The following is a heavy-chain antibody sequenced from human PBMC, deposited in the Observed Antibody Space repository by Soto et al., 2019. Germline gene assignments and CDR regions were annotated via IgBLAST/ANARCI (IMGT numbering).Heavy chain of an antibody. CDR2: ISYDGSNK. CDR1: GFTFSSYG. CDR3: AKSSSGWIPYYYYYYGMDV. V-gene: IGHV3-30*18. J-gene: IGHJ6*02. D-gene: IGHD6-19*01. Sequence: GGSLRLSCAASGFTFSSYGMHWVRQAPGKGLEWVAVISYDGSNKYYADSVKGRFTISRDNSKNTLYLQMNSLRAEDTAVYYCAKSSSGWIPYYYYYYGMDVWGQGTTVTVSS.